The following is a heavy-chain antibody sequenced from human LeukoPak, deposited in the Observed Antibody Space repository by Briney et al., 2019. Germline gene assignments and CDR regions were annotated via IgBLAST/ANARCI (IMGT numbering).Heavy chain of an antibody. CDR2: ISYDGSNK. Sequence: GGSLRLSCAASGFSFSSYGMHWVRQAPGKGLEWVAVISYDGSNKYHADSVKGRLTISRDNSKNTLYLQMNSLRVEDTAVYYCAKGGIPDDPWGQGTLVTVSS. D-gene: IGHD2-21*01. V-gene: IGHV3-30*18. CDR3: AKGGIPDDP. CDR1: GFSFSSYG. J-gene: IGHJ5*02.